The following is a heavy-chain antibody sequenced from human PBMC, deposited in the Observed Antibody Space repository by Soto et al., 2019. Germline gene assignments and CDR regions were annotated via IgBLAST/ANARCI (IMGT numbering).Heavy chain of an antibody. V-gene: IGHV1-69*12. J-gene: IGHJ3*02. Sequence: QVQLVQSGAEVKKPGSSVKVSCKASGGTFSSYAISWVRQAPGQGLEWMGGIIPIFGTANYAQKFQGRVTISADESTSKAYMGLGSLRSEDTAVYYCATPTGGVWVGDDACHIRGQGTMVTVSS. CDR3: ATPTGGVWVGDDACHI. CDR1: GGTFSSYA. D-gene: IGHD3-3*01. CDR2: IIPIFGTA.